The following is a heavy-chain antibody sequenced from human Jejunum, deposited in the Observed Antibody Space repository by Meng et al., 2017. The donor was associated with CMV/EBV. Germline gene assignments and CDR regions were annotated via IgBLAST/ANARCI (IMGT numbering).Heavy chain of an antibody. CDR3: ARDSPLDGYSLLDY. CDR2: IDPNTGNP. J-gene: IGHJ4*02. V-gene: IGHV7-4-1*02. D-gene: IGHD5-24*01. Sequence: GDLVQSGAELKQPGSSVQVACRPSGYPFTSHAINWVRQAPGQGPDWMGWIDPNTGNPTYDQGFTGRFVFSLDTSVSTAYLQINSLRADDTAVYYCARDSPLDGYSLLDYWGQGTLVTVSS. CDR1: GYPFTSHA.